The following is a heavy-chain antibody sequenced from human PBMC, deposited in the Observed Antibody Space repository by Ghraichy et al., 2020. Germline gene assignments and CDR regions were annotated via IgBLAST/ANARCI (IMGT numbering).Heavy chain of an antibody. D-gene: IGHD4-17*01. J-gene: IGHJ6*02. CDR3: ARVGVRVPRLYGDDRGYYYYYGMDV. V-gene: IGHV3-53*04. CDR2: IYSGGST. CDR1: GFTVSSNY. Sequence: GGSLRLSCAASGFTVSSNYMSWVRQAPGKGLEWVSVIYSGGSTYYADSVKGRFTISRHNSKNTLYLQMNSLRAEDTAVYYCARVGVRVPRLYGDDRGYYYYYGMDVWGQGTTVTVSS.